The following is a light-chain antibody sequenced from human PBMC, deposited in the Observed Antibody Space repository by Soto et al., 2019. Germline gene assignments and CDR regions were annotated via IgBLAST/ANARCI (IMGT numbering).Light chain of an antibody. J-gene: IGLJ2*01. V-gene: IGLV2-14*01. CDR3: NAYTRSNTRV. CDR1: RSDVGGYKF. CDR2: EVS. Sequence: QSALTQPASVPGSPGQSITISCTGTRSDVGGYKFVSWYQHHPGKDPKLLIYEVSNRPSDISNRFSGSKYGNTASLTIYGLQSEDEVAYYCNAYTRSNTRVFGGGNKLTVL.